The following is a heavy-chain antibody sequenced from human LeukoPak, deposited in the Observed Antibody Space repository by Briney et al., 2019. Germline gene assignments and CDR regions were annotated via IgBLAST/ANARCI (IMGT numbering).Heavy chain of an antibody. CDR1: GYSISSGYY. V-gene: IGHV4-38-2*02. CDR2: IYHSGST. CDR3: ARGPRYYDSSGYYWD. Sequence: PSETLSLTCTVSGYSISSGYYWGWIRQPPGKGLEWIGSIYHSGSTYYNPSLKSRVTISVDTSKNQFSLKLSSVTAADTAMYYCARGPRYYDSSGYYWDWGQGTLVTVSS. J-gene: IGHJ4*02. D-gene: IGHD3-22*01.